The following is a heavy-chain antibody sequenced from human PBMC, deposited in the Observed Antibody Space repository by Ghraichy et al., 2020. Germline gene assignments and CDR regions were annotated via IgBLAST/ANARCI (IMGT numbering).Heavy chain of an antibody. V-gene: IGHV3-30*02. J-gene: IGHJ4*02. D-gene: IGHD3-22*01. Sequence: GGSLRLSCAASGFTFSSYGMHWVRQAPGKGLEWVAFIWYDGSNEYYADSVKGRFTISRDNSKNTLYLQMNSLRAEDTAVYYCAKPPKEWLLLSDYWGQGTLVTVSS. CDR3: AKPPKEWLLLSDY. CDR1: GFTFSSYG. CDR2: IWYDGSNE.